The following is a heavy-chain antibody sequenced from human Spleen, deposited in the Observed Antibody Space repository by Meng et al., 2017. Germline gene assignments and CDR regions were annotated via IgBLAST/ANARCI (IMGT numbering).Heavy chain of an antibody. J-gene: IGHJ5*02. D-gene: IGHD6-6*01. CDR2: IYDSGNT. Sequence: QVQLQECGPGLVKPSGTLALTCAVSGGFIVSTNWWSWVRQTPGKGLEWIGEIYDSGNTNYNPSLKSRVTISVDKSKNQFSLKLSSVTAADTAVYYCARPSRYNWFDPWGQGTLVTVSS. CDR3: ARPSRYNWFDP. V-gene: IGHV4-4*02. CDR1: GGFIVSTNW.